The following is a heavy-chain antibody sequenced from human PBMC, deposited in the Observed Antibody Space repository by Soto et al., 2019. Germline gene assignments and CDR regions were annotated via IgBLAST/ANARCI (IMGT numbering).Heavy chain of an antibody. D-gene: IGHD4-17*01. J-gene: IGHJ5*02. CDR1: GYTFTSYA. CDR2: INAGNGNT. Sequence: QVQLVQSGAEEKKPGASVKVSCKASGYTFTSYAMHWVRQAPGQRLEWMGWINAGNGNTKYSQKFQGRVTITRDTSASTAYMELSSLRSEDTAVYYCARASGPLNGDYNWFDPWGQGTLVTVSS. V-gene: IGHV1-3*05. CDR3: ARASGPLNGDYNWFDP.